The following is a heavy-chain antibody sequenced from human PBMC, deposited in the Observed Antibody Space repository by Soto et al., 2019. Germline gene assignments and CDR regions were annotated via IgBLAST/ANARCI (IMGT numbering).Heavy chain of an antibody. CDR3: ARGGGGYYDSGNWFDP. J-gene: IGHJ5*02. CDR2: IYDSGNT. V-gene: IGHV4-30-2*01. Sequence: ASETLSLTCAVSGGSISGSTYSWSWIRQPPGKGLEWIGYIYDSGNTYYNPSLKSQFSISVDRSKNQFSLKLSSVTAADTAVYYCARGGGGYYDSGNWFDPWGQGTQVTVSS. CDR1: GGSISGSTYS. D-gene: IGHD3-10*01.